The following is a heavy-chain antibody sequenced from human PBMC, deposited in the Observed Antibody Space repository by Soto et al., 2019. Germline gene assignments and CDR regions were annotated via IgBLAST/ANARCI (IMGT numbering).Heavy chain of an antibody. D-gene: IGHD1-1*01. V-gene: IGHV4-59*08. Sequence: SETLSLTCTVSAGSISSYFWTWIRQPPGKGLEWIGSIYYSGTTNYNPSLKSRVTISLDTSKNQFSLTLSFLTAADTAVYYCGGLYQTSDWYDATDSWGQGTLVTVSS. CDR2: IYYSGTT. CDR3: GGLYQTSDWYDATDS. J-gene: IGHJ4*02. CDR1: AGSISSYF.